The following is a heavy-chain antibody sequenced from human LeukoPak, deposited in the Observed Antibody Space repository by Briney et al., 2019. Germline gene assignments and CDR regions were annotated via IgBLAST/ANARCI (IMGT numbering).Heavy chain of an antibody. CDR3: ARHSRPGYSSSSFDY. CDR1: GGSITSYY. D-gene: IGHD6-13*01. J-gene: IGHJ4*02. V-gene: IGHV4-59*08. CDR2: INYSAST. Sequence: SETLSLTCTVSGGSITSYYWSWIRQPPGKGLEWIGYINYSASTNYNPSPESGVNISVDTSNNQYSLKLSPVTAADTAVYDGARHSRPGYSSSSFDYWGQGTLVTVTS.